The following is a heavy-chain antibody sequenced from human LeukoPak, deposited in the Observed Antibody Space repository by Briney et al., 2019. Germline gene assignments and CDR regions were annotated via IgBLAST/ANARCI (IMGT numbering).Heavy chain of an antibody. Sequence: SETLSLTCTVSGGSISSYYWSWIRQPPGKGLEWIGYIYYSGSTYYNPSLKSRVTISVDTSKNQFSLKLSSLTAADTAVYYCARDLGAVAGIDYWGQGTLVTVSS. V-gene: IGHV4-59*12. CDR1: GGSISSYY. J-gene: IGHJ4*02. CDR3: ARDLGAVAGIDY. CDR2: IYYSGST. D-gene: IGHD6-19*01.